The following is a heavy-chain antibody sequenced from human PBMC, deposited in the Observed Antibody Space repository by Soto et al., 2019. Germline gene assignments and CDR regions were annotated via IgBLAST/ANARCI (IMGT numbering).Heavy chain of an antibody. D-gene: IGHD1-26*01. J-gene: IGHJ4*02. CDR1: GNIFNGYG. CDR3: ARDGVGETTLFGHNEY. Sequence: PGGSLRLSCSATGNIFNGYGMHWVRQPPGKGLECVAVIRYDGSNIFYADSVNGRFTISRDNSKNTLYLQMNSLRAEDTAVYYCARDGVGETTLFGHNEYWGQGTLVTVSS. CDR2: IRYDGSNI. V-gene: IGHV3-33*01.